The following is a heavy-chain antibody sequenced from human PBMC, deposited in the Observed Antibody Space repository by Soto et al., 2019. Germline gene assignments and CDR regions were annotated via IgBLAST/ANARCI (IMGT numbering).Heavy chain of an antibody. CDR1: GFSFSDYW. V-gene: IGHV3-74*01. CDR2: VKTDGSII. D-gene: IGHD3-16*01. J-gene: IGHJ2*01. Sequence: EVQLVESGGALVQPGGSLRLSCVASGFSFSDYWMHWVSQAPGKGLVWVSRVKTDGSIITYADSVKGRFTISRDNAKNTLYLQMNTLRAEDSAVYYWVRLRQGASCVDLWGRGTLVNVSS. CDR3: VRLRQGASCVDL.